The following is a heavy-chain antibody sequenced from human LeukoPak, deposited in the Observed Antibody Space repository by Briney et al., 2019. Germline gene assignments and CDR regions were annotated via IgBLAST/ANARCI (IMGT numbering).Heavy chain of an antibody. Sequence: PSETLSLTCTVSGDSVNSGSYYWSWIRQPPGKGLEWIGYIYYSGSTDYNPSLKSRVTISVDTSKNQFSLKLSSVTAADTAVYYCARSMTTVTYGYWGQGTLLTVSS. CDR1: GDSVNSGSYY. J-gene: IGHJ4*02. V-gene: IGHV4-61*01. CDR3: ARSMTTVTYGY. D-gene: IGHD4-17*01. CDR2: IYYSGST.